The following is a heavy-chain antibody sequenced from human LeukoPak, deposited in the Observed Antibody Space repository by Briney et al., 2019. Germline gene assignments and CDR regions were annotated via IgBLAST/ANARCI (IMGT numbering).Heavy chain of an antibody. CDR1: GGTFSSYA. Sequence: RWASVKVSCKASGGTFSSYAISWGRQAPGQGLEWMGGIIPIFGTANYAQKFQGRVTITADESTSTAYMELSSLRSEDTAVYYCARGIRQYYYDSSGPGDAFDIWGQGTMVTVSS. D-gene: IGHD3-22*01. J-gene: IGHJ3*02. CDR3: ARGIRQYYYDSSGPGDAFDI. CDR2: IIPIFGTA. V-gene: IGHV1-69*13.